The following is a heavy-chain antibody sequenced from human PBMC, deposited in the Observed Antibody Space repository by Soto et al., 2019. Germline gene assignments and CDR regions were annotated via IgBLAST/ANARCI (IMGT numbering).Heavy chain of an antibody. D-gene: IGHD2-2*01. Sequence: ASVKVSCKASGGTFSSYTISWVRQAPGQGLEWMGRITPILGIANYAQKFQGRVTITADKSTSTAYLQWSSLKASDTAMYYCARHLSLGSSTSLNYYYYMDVWGKGTTVTVSS. V-gene: IGHV1-69*02. J-gene: IGHJ6*03. CDR3: ARHLSLGSSTSLNYYYYMDV. CDR2: ITPILGIA. CDR1: GGTFSSYT.